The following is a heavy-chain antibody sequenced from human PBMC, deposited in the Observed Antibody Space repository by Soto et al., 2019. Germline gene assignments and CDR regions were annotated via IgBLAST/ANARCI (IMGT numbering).Heavy chain of an antibody. CDR3: ARAEGIAARPVRYYYYGMDV. CDR2: IIPIFGTA. Sequence: QVQLVQSGAEVKKPGSSVKVSCKASGGTFSSYAISWVRQAPGQGLEWMGGIIPIFGTANYAQKFQGRVTITADESTGTAYMELSSLRSEDTAVYYCARAEGIAARPVRYYYYGMDVWGQGTTVTVSS. CDR1: GGTFSSYA. D-gene: IGHD6-6*01. J-gene: IGHJ6*02. V-gene: IGHV1-69*12.